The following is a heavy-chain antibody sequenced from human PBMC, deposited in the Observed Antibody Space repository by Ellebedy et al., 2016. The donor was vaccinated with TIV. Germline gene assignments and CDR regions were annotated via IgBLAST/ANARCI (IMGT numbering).Heavy chain of an antibody. CDR2: IKSKTDGGTT. D-gene: IGHD2-2*02. J-gene: IGHJ6*02. V-gene: IGHV3-15*07. CDR1: GFTFSNAW. CDR3: TTVDTPDIVVVPAAIDYYYYGMDV. Sequence: GESLKISXAASGFTFSNAWMNWVRQAPGKGLEWVGRIKSKTDGGTTDYAAPVKGRFTISRDDPKNTLYLQMNSLKTEDTAVYYCTTVDTPDIVVVPAAIDYYYYGMDVWGQGTTVTVSS.